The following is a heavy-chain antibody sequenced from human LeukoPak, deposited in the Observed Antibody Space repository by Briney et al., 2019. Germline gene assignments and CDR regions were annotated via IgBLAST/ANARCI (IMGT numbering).Heavy chain of an antibody. CDR1: GFTFSSYG. J-gene: IGHJ4*02. Sequence: PGGSLRLSCAASGFTFSSYGLSWVRQAPGRGLEWVSAISGSGAKTYYADSVKGRFTISRDNSKNTLYLQMTSLRAADTAVYYCAKDHGDWSSDYWGQGTLVTVSS. D-gene: IGHD4-17*01. CDR3: AKDHGDWSSDY. CDR2: ISGSGAKT. V-gene: IGHV3-23*01.